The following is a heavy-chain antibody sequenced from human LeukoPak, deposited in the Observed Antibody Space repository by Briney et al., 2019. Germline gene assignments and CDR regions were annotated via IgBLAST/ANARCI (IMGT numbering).Heavy chain of an antibody. Sequence: GGSLRLSCAASGFTFSNYGMIWVRQAPGKGLEWVSAISGSGGSTYYADSVKGRFTISRDNSKNTLYLQMNSLRAEDTAVYYCAKGMVRGGYYYYGMDVWGQGTTVTVSS. CDR3: AKGMVRGGYYYYGMDV. J-gene: IGHJ6*02. V-gene: IGHV3-23*01. CDR2: ISGSGGST. CDR1: GFTFSNYG. D-gene: IGHD3-10*01.